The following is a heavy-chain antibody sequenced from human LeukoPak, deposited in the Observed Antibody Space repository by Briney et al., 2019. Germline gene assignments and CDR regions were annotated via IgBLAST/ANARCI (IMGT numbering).Heavy chain of an antibody. CDR2: ISWNSGNI. CDR3: AKDAYGGATFFYYMDV. J-gene: IGHJ6*03. V-gene: IGHV3-9*01. Sequence: GLSLRLSCAGSGFTFHDYAMHGVRQTPGKGLEGVSGISWNSGNIAYADFVGGRFTISRDNAKNSLALQMNSLSDEGTAVYYCAKDAYGGATFFYYMDVWGKGTTVTVSS. D-gene: IGHD2/OR15-2a*01. CDR1: GFTFHDYA.